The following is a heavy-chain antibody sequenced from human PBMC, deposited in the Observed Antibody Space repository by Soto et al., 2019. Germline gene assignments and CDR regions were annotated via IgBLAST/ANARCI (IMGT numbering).Heavy chain of an antibody. CDR2: IYYNGNT. CDR3: ARVDYYDNSGYYLDY. V-gene: IGHV4-31*03. J-gene: IGHJ4*02. CDR1: GGSISSGGYY. D-gene: IGHD3-22*01. Sequence: QVQLQESGPGLVKPSQTLSLTCTVSGGSISSGGYYWSWIRQHPGKGLEWIGYIYYNGNTYYNPSLKSRVTISVDTSKNQFSLKLSSVTAADTAMYYCARVDYYDNSGYYLDYWGQGTLVTVSS.